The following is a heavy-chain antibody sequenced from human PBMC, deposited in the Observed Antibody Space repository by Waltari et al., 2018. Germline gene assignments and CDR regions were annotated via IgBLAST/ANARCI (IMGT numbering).Heavy chain of an antibody. CDR3: AAAGTLHGMDV. CDR2: IYYSGST. J-gene: IGHJ6*02. Sequence: QLQLQESGPGLVKPSETLSLTCTVSGGSISSSSYYWGWIRQPPGEGLEWIGSIYYSGSTDYTPALKSRVTISVETSKNQCSLKLSSVTAADTAVYYCAAAGTLHGMDVWGQGTTVTVSS. CDR1: GGSISSSSYY. D-gene: IGHD6-13*01. V-gene: IGHV4-39*01.